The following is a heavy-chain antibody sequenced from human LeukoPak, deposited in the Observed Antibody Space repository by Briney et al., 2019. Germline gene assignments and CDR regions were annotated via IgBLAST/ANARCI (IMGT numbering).Heavy chain of an antibody. CDR2: IIPIFGTA. V-gene: IGHV1-69*05. Sequence: SVKVSCKASGGTFSSYAISWVRQAPGQGLEWMGGIIPIFGTANYAQKFQGRVTITTDESTSTVYMELSSLRSEDTAVYYCARAYGGNSPFDYWGQGTLVTVSS. J-gene: IGHJ4*02. D-gene: IGHD4-23*01. CDR3: ARAYGGNSPFDY. CDR1: GGTFSSYA.